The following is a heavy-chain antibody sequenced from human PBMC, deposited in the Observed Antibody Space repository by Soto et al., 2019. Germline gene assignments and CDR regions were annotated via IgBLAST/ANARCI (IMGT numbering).Heavy chain of an antibody. CDR1: GGTFSSYA. V-gene: IGHV1-69*13. J-gene: IGHJ5*02. D-gene: IGHD3-10*01. CDR3: ARPRGVTTWFDP. CDR2: IIPIFGTA. Sequence: ASVKVSCKASGGTFSSYAISWVRQAPGQGLEWMGGIIPIFGTANYAQKFQGRVTITADESTSTAYMELSSRRSEDTAVYYCARPRGVTTWFDPWGQGTLVTVSS.